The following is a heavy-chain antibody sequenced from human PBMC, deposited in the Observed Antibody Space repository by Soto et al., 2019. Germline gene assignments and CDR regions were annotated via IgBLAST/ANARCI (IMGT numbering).Heavy chain of an antibody. Sequence: EVQLVESGGGLVKPGGSLRLSCAASGFTFSSYSFNWVRQAPGKGLEWVSIITPTSTFISYADSVRGRFTISRDNAKNSLYLQMDSLGAGDTPVYYCARARGNDWYEDYWGQGTLVTVSS. D-gene: IGHD1-1*01. CDR3: ARARGNDWYEDY. CDR1: GFTFSSYS. J-gene: IGHJ4*02. V-gene: IGHV3-21*06. CDR2: ITPTSTFI.